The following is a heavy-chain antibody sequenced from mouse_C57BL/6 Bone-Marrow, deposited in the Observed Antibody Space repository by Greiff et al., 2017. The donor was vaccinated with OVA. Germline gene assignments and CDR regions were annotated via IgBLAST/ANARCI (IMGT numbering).Heavy chain of an antibody. V-gene: IGHV1-55*01. D-gene: IGHD2-1*01. Sequence: QVQLQQPGAELVKPGASVKMSCKASGYTFTSYWITWVKQRPGQGLEWIGDIYPGRGSTNYNEKFKSKATLTVDTSSSTAYMQLSSLTSEDSAVYYGAREGDGNYDFDDWGQGTTLTVSS. CDR3: AREGDGNYDFDD. CDR1: GYTFTSYW. J-gene: IGHJ2*01. CDR2: IYPGRGST.